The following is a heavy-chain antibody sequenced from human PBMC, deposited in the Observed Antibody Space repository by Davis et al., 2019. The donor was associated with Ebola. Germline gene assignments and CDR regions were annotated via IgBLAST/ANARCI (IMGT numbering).Heavy chain of an antibody. CDR2: IYHSGST. J-gene: IGHJ4*02. V-gene: IGHV4-30-2*01. CDR1: GGSISSGGYS. Sequence: PSETLSLTCAVSGGSISSGGYSWSWIRQPPGKGLEWIGYIYHSGSTYYNPSLKSRVTISVDRSKNQFSLKLSSVTAADTAVYYCARDRIAAAGTTDYWGQGTLVTVSS. D-gene: IGHD6-13*01. CDR3: ARDRIAAAGTTDY.